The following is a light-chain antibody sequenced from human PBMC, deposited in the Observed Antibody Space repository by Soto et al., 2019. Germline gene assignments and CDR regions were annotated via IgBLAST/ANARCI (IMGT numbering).Light chain of an antibody. V-gene: IGLV2-11*01. Sequence: QSALTQPRSVSGSPGQSVTISCTGTSSDVGGYNYVSWYQQHPGKAPKVMIYDVTKRPSGVPDRFSGSKSGNTASLTISGLQAEDEDDYYCCSYAGTYTFYVFGTGTKVTVL. CDR1: SSDVGGYNY. CDR3: CSYAGTYTFYV. J-gene: IGLJ1*01. CDR2: DVT.